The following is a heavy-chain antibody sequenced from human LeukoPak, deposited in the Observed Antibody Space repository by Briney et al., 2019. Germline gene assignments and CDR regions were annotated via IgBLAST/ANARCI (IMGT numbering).Heavy chain of an antibody. Sequence: VASVKVSCKASGGTFSSYAISWVRQAPGQGLEWMGGIIPIFGTANYAQKFQGRVTITADESTSTAYMELSSLRSEDTAVYYCARLWELRGPYYYYGMDVWGQGTTVTVSS. J-gene: IGHJ6*02. D-gene: IGHD1-26*01. CDR2: IIPIFGTA. V-gene: IGHV1-69*13. CDR1: GGTFSSYA. CDR3: ARLWELRGPYYYYGMDV.